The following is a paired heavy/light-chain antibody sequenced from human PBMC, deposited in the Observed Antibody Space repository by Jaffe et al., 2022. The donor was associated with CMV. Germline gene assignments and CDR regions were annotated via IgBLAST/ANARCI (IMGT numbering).Heavy chain of an antibody. CDR1: GFTFSSYA. CDR3: AKDHDIVVVTAILDY. J-gene: IGHJ4*02. Sequence: EVQLLESGGGLVQPGGSLRLSCAASGFTFSSYAMSWVRQAPGKGLEWVSAISGSGGSTYYADSVKGRFTISRDNSKNTLYLQMNSLRAEDTAVYYCAKDHDIVVVTAILDYWGQGTLVTVSS. D-gene: IGHD2-21*02. CDR2: ISGSGGST. V-gene: IGHV3-23*01.
Light chain of an antibody. Sequence: IQLTQSPSSLSASVGDRVTITCRASQGISSYLAWYQQKPGKAPKLLIYAASTLQSGVPSRFSGSGSGTDFTLTISSLQPEDFATYYCQQLNSYPWTFGQGTKLEIK. J-gene: IGKJ2*02. CDR2: AAS. CDR1: QGISSY. CDR3: QQLNSYPWT. V-gene: IGKV1-9*01.